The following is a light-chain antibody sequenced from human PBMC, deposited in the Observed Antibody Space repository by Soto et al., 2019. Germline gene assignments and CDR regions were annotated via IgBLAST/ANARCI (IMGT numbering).Light chain of an antibody. V-gene: IGKV4-1*01. J-gene: IGKJ5*01. CDR3: QQYYTTPAIT. Sequence: DIVMAQSPDSLAVSLGERATINCKSSQSVLSSSNNKNYLAWSQHKPGQPPKLLIFWASTRESGVPDRFSGSGSGTDFTLTISSLQAEDVAVYYCQQYYTTPAITFGQGTRLEIK. CDR1: QSVLSSSNNKNY. CDR2: WAS.